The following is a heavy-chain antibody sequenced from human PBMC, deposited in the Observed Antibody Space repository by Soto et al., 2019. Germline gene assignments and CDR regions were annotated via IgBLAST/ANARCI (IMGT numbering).Heavy chain of an antibody. CDR1: GDSVSSNSAA. Sequence: SQTLSLTCAISGDSVSSNSAAWNWIRQSPSRGLEWLGRTYYRSKWYNDYAVSVKSRITSNPDTSKNQFSLQLNSVTPEDTAVYYCARGYNWNDNYYYYMDVWGKGTTVTVSS. CDR3: ARGYNWNDNYYYYMDV. V-gene: IGHV6-1*01. CDR2: TYYRSKWYN. J-gene: IGHJ6*03. D-gene: IGHD1-20*01.